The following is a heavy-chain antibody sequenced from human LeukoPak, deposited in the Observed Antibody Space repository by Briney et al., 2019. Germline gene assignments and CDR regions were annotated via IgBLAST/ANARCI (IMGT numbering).Heavy chain of an antibody. CDR1: GFTFSNSW. Sequence: PGGSLRLSCAASGFTFSNSWMTWVRQAPGKGLQWVAHINQDGGDKNYLDSVRGRFTISRDNAKNSLYLQMNSLTADDTAVYYCARGHYDLNLWGQGTTVTVS. J-gene: IGHJ6*02. CDR2: INQDGGDK. V-gene: IGHV3-7*01. CDR3: ARGHYDLNL. D-gene: IGHD5-12*01.